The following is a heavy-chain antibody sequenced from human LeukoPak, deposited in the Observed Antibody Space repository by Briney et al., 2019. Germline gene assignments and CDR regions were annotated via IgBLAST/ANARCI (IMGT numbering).Heavy chain of an antibody. V-gene: IGHV1-69*01. CDR2: IIPIFCTA. CDR3: AIPRDHYYDSRRLQKRGAFDV. CDR1: GGTFSSYA. J-gene: IGHJ3*01. Sequence: SVKVSCKASGGTFSSYAISWVRQAPGQGLEWMGGIIPIFCTANYAQRFQGRVTITADESTSTAYMEVSSLRSEDTAVYYCAIPRDHYYDSRRLQKRGAFDVWGQGTMVTVSS. D-gene: IGHD3-22*01.